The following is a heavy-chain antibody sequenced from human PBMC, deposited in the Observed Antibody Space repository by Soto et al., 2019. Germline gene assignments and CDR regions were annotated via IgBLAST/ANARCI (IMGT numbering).Heavy chain of an antibody. V-gene: IGHV4-39*01. D-gene: IGHD3-10*01. J-gene: IGHJ5*02. CDR2: IYYSGST. Sequence: QLQLQESGPGLVKPSETLSLTCTVSGGSISSSSYYWGWIRQPPGKGLEWIGSIYYSGSTYYNPSLKSRVTISVDTSKNQFSLKLSSVTAADTAVYYCARLRWFGNNWCDPWGQGTLVTVSS. CDR1: GGSISSSSYY. CDR3: ARLRWFGNNWCDP.